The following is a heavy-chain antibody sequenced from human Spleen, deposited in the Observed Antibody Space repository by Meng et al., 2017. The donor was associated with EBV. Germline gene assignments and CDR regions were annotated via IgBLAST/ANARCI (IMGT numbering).Heavy chain of an antibody. CDR2: IHHSGST. CDR3: ARDQNYFGLGEFEY. CDR1: GGTISTYY. Sequence: VPLTESGPRRGRPTESLPLTCTASGGTISTYYWSWIRQPPGKGLEWIGYIHHSGSTNYNPSLKRRVSVSVDTSKNQFSLKLSSVTAADTAIYYCARDQNYFGLGEFEYWGQGALVTVSS. J-gene: IGHJ4*02. V-gene: IGHV4-59*01. D-gene: IGHD3/OR15-3a*01.